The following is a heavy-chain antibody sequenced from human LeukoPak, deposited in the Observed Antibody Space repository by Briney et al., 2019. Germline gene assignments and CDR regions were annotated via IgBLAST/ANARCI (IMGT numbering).Heavy chain of an antibody. CDR2: IWYDGSNK. CDR1: GFTFSSYG. CDR3: ARYSSGWTRGVYYYYYGMDV. V-gene: IGHV3-33*01. Sequence: GGSLRLSCAASGFTFSSYGVHWVRQAPGKGLEWVAVIWYDGSNKYYADSVKGRFTISRDNSKNTLYLQMNSLRAEDTAVYYCARYSSGWTRGVYYYYYGMDVWGKGTTVTVSS. J-gene: IGHJ6*04. D-gene: IGHD6-19*01.